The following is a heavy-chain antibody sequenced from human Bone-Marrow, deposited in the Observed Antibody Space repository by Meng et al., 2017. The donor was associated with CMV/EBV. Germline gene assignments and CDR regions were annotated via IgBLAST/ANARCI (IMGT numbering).Heavy chain of an antibody. CDR2: IDWNSISP. CDR1: GFRFQDYD. V-gene: IGHV3-9*01. Sequence: GGSLRLSCASSGFRFQDYDMHWVRQASGKGLEWIETIDWNSISPSYGDSVKVRFTISSDNSKESLFLVMRSLRAEDTALYYCAKDGDDTRRAADAFEIWGQGTMVTVSS. J-gene: IGHJ3*02. D-gene: IGHD1-14*01. CDR3: AKDGDDTRRAADAFEI.